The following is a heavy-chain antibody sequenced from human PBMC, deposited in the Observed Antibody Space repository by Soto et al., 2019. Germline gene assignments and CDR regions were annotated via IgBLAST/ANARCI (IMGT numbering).Heavy chain of an antibody. J-gene: IGHJ4*02. V-gene: IGHV3-15*07. CDR1: GFTFGNAW. Sequence: PGGSPRLSCAASGFTFGNAWMNWVGQAPGKGLEWVGRIKSKTDGGTTDYAAPVKGRFTISRDDSKNTLYLQMNSLKTEDTAVNYCTTEELFDDSSGYYPPTFDYWGQGT. CDR3: TTEELFDDSSGYYPPTFDY. D-gene: IGHD3-22*01. CDR2: IKSKTDGGTT.